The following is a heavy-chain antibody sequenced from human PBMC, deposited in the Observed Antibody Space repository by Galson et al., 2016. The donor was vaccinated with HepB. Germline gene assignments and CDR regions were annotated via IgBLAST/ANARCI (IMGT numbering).Heavy chain of an antibody. CDR1: GFTFSSYW. CDR2: INSDGSST. V-gene: IGHV3-74*01. CDR3: ARDLLERYYDSRGRVHHYYYMDV. D-gene: IGHD3-22*01. J-gene: IGHJ6*03. Sequence: SLRLSCAASGFTFSSYWMHWVRQAPGKGLVWVSRINSDGSSTSYADSVKGRFTISRDNAKNTLYLQMNSLRAEDTAVYYCARDLLERYYDSRGRVHHYYYMDVWGKGTTVTVAS.